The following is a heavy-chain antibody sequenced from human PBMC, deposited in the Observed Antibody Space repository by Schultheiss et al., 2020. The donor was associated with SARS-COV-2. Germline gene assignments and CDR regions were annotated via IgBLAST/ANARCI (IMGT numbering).Heavy chain of an antibody. D-gene: IGHD3-22*01. V-gene: IGHV4-39*07. Sequence: SETLSLTCTVSGGSISSGGYYWSWIRQHPGKGLEWIGSIYHSGSTYYNPSLKSRVTISVDTSQNQFSLKLSSVTAADTAVYYCARTGHYFDNSGIDYWGQGTLVTVSS. J-gene: IGHJ4*02. CDR2: IYHSGST. CDR1: GGSISSGGYY. CDR3: ARTGHYFDNSGIDY.